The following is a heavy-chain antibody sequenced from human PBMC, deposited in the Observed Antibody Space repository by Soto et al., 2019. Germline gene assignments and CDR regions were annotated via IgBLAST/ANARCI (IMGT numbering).Heavy chain of an antibody. Sequence: QMQLQESGPGLLKPSETLSLTCTVSGGSISSYFYTWVRQPPGKGLEWIGSVYYTGTTDYNPSLKSRVTISVDTSKTQFSLNLRSVTAADTAVYYCARDLAAVPRAFDYWGRGTLVTVSS. CDR2: VYYTGTT. V-gene: IGHV4-59*01. CDR1: GGSISSYF. J-gene: IGHJ4*02. D-gene: IGHD6-13*01. CDR3: ARDLAAVPRAFDY.